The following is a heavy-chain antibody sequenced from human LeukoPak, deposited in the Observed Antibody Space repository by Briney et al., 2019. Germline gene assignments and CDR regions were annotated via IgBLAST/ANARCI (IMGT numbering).Heavy chain of an antibody. J-gene: IGHJ4*02. V-gene: IGHV4-59*08. CDR3: ARGFRGDNFDY. CDR2: IYYSGST. D-gene: IGHD7-27*01. CDR1: GGSISSYY. Sequence: SETLSLTCTVSGGSISSYYWSWIRQPPGKGLEWIGYIYYSGSTNYNPSLKSRVTISVDTSKNQFSLKLSSVTAADTAVYSCARGFRGDNFDYWGQGTLVTVSS.